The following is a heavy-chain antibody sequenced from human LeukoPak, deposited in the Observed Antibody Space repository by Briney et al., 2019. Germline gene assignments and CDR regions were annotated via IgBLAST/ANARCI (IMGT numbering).Heavy chain of an antibody. CDR2: INHSGST. D-gene: IGHD6-19*01. CDR3: ARDSSWLVRYYFDY. J-gene: IGHJ4*02. V-gene: IGHV4-34*01. Sequence: SETLSLTCAVSGGSFSGYYWSWIRQPPGKGLEWIGEINHSGSTNYNPSLKSRVTISVDTSKNQFSLKLSSVTATDTAVYYCARDSSWLVRYYFDYWGQGTLVTVYS. CDR1: GGSFSGYY.